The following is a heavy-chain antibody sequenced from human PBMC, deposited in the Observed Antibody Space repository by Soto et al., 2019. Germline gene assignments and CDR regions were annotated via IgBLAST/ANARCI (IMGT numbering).Heavy chain of an antibody. CDR2: ISYDGSNR. D-gene: IGHD3-22*01. CDR1: GFVFSSYG. J-gene: IGHJ4*02. CDR3: AKDTYYYDSSGYYVFDY. Sequence: QVQLVESGGGVVQPGRSLRLSCAASGFVFSSYGIHWVRQAPGKGLEWVAGISYDGSNRYYTDSVKGRFTISRDNSMNTLCLQMNSLRAEDTAVYYCAKDTYYYDSSGYYVFDYWGQGTLVTVSS. V-gene: IGHV3-30*18.